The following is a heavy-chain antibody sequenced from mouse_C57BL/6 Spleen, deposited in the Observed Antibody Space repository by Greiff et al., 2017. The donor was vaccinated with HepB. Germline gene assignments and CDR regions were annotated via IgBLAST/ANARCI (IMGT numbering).Heavy chain of an antibody. CDR2: IDPSDSYT. J-gene: IGHJ2*01. V-gene: IGHV1-50*01. CDR1: GYTFTSYW. Sequence: QVQLQQPGAELVKPGASVKLSCKASGYTFTSYWLQWLKQRPGQGLEWIGEIDPSDSYTNYNQKFKGKATLTVDTSSSTAYMQLSSLTSEDSAVYYCARVGYGKCDYGGKGTTLTVPS. D-gene: IGHD2-1*01. CDR3: ARVGYGKCDY.